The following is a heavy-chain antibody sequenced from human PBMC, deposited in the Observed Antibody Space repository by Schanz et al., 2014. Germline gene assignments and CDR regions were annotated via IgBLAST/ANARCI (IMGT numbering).Heavy chain of an antibody. J-gene: IGHJ2*01. CDR2: VSSRSDEI. Sequence: EMQLLESGGGLIQPGGSLRLSCASSGFSFTTYAMSWVRQAPGKGLEWVAAVSSRSDEIKYADSVRGRFTISRDNSRSTMYLQMNSLRAEDTAVYFCAKDLGVDCGDGCFNWYFDLWGRGTLVTVSS. D-gene: IGHD2-21*02. CDR1: GFSFTTYA. V-gene: IGHV3-23*05. CDR3: AKDLGVDCGDGCFNWYFDL.